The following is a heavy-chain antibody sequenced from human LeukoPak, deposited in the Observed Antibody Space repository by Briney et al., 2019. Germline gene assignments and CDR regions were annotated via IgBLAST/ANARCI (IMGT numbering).Heavy chain of an antibody. Sequence: PSQTLSLTCTVSGGSISSGGYYWSWIRQHPGKGLEWIGYIYYSGSTYYNPSLKSRVTISEDTSKNQFSLRLTSVTAADTAMYFCARHRGGYNTYYFDFWGQGILVTVSS. CDR3: ARHRGGYNTYYFDF. V-gene: IGHV4-31*03. CDR1: GGSISSGGYY. D-gene: IGHD5-24*01. J-gene: IGHJ4*02. CDR2: IYYSGST.